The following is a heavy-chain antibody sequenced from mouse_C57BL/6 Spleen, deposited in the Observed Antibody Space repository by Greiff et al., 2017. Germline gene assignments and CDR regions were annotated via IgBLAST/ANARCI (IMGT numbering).Heavy chain of an antibody. D-gene: IGHD2-4*01. J-gene: IGHJ4*01. CDR3: ARSSTMITTRGYYYAMDY. Sequence: VQLQQPGAELVKPGASVKLSCKASGYTFTCYWMHWVKQRPGQGLEWIGMIHPNSGSTNYNEKFKSKATLTVDKSSSTAYMQLSSLTSEDSAVYYCARSSTMITTRGYYYAMDYWGQGTSVTVSS. V-gene: IGHV1-64*01. CDR1: GYTFTCYW. CDR2: IHPNSGST.